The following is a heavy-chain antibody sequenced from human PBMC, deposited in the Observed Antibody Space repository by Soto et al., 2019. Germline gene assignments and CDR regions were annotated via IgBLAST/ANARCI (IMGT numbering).Heavy chain of an antibody. CDR1: GYSFTSYW. CDR3: ASGEIYNYYGMDV. Sequence: GESLKISCKGSGYSFTSYWIGWVRQMPGKGLEWMGIIYPGDSDTRYSPSFQGQVTISADKSISTAYLQMNSLRAEDTAVYYCASGEIYNYYGMDVWGQGTTVTVSS. V-gene: IGHV5-51*01. J-gene: IGHJ6*02. D-gene: IGHD3-10*01. CDR2: IYPGDSDT.